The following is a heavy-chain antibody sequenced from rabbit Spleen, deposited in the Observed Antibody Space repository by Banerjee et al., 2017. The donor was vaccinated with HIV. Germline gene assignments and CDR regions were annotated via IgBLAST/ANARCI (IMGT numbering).Heavy chain of an antibody. CDR3: ARDTGSSFSSYGMDL. D-gene: IGHD8-1*01. J-gene: IGHJ6*01. CDR2: ITGSSSGFA. Sequence: QEQLVESGGGLVQPEASLTLTCKASGITLRSSDHMCWVRQAPGKGLEWISCITGSSSGFAYSATWAKGRFTCSKTSSTTVTLQMTSLTVADTATYFCARDTGSSFSSYGMDLWGPGTLVTVS. V-gene: IGHV1S45*01. CDR1: GITLRSSDH.